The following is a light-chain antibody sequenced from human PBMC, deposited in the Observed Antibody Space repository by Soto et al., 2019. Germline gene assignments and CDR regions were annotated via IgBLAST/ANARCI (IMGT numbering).Light chain of an antibody. J-gene: IGLJ1*01. Sequence: SVRAEPASRVESGGQSITNSCTGTSSDVGTYNYVSWYQHHPGKAPKLIIYEVSNRPSGVSNRFSGSKSGSTASLTISGLQAEDEADYHCTSYTRDTALVFGTGTKVTVL. V-gene: IGLV2-14*01. CDR3: TSYTRDTALV. CDR1: SSDVGTYNY. CDR2: EVS.